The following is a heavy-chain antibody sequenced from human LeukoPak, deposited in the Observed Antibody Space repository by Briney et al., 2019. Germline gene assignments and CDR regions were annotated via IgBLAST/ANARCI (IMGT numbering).Heavy chain of an antibody. J-gene: IGHJ4*02. V-gene: IGHV3-74*01. CDR1: GFTFSSYW. CDR3: ASYDSSGYFNY. CDR2: INSDGSST. D-gene: IGHD3-22*01. Sequence: HPGGSLRLSCAASGFTFSSYWMHWVRQAPGKGLVRVSRINSDGSSTSYADSMKGRFTSSGDNAKNTLYLQMNSLRAVDTAVYYCASYDSSGYFNYWGQGTLVTVSS.